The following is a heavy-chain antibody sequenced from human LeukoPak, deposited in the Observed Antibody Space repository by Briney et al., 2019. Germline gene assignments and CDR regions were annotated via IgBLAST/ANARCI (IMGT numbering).Heavy chain of an antibody. J-gene: IGHJ4*02. D-gene: IGHD5-12*01. CDR3: ARENIVPTREFDY. V-gene: IGHV4-39*07. CDR1: GGSVSSSSYY. Sequence: PSETLSLTCTVSGGSVSSSSYYWAWIRQPPGKQLEWIGSLFHGNIYYNPSLKSRVTISLDTSKNQFSLSVNSLTAADTAVYYCARENIVPTREFDYWGQGTLVTVSS. CDR2: LFHGNI.